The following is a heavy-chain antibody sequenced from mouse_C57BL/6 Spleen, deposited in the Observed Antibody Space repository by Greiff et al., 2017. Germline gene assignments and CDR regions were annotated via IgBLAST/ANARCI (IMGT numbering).Heavy chain of an antibody. CDR2: FYPGSGNT. D-gene: IGHD2-10*01. CDR1: GYSFTSYY. Sequence: QVQLQQSGPELVKPGASVKISCKASGYSFTSYYIHWVKQRPGQGLEWIGWFYPGSGNTKYNEKFKGKATLTADTSSSTAYMQLSSLTSEDSAVYYCARKEVLLHYFDYWGQGTTLTVSS. CDR3: ARKEVLLHYFDY. J-gene: IGHJ2*01. V-gene: IGHV1-66*01.